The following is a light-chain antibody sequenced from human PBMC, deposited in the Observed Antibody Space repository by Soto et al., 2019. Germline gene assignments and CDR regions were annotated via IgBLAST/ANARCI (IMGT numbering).Light chain of an antibody. Sequence: QSALTQPPSVSGSPGQSGTISCTGTSSDVGSYDRVSWYQQPPGTAPKLMIYEVSNRPSGVPDRFSGSKSGNTASLTISGLQAEDEAEYYCTSYTSSNTFVFGTGTKLTVL. CDR3: TSYTSSNTFV. CDR2: EVS. J-gene: IGLJ1*01. CDR1: SSDVGSYDR. V-gene: IGLV2-18*02.